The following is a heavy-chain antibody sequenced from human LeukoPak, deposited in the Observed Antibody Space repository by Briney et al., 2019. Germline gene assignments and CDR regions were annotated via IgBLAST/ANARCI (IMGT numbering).Heavy chain of an antibody. Sequence: SETLSLTCSVSGDSVSSSSYSWGWIRQSPGKGLEWIGNIYYSGNTDSNPSLKSRVTILVDTSKNEFSLKLSSVAAGDTAVYYCATLTGSTDYWGQGTLVTVSS. J-gene: IGHJ4*02. V-gene: IGHV4-39*01. CDR3: ATLTGSTDY. D-gene: IGHD6-13*01. CDR1: GDSVSSSSYS. CDR2: IYYSGNT.